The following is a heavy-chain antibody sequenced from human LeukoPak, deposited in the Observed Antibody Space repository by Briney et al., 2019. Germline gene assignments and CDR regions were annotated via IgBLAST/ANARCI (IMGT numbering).Heavy chain of an antibody. V-gene: IGHV1-46*01. D-gene: IGHD3-22*01. CDR1: GYTFTSYY. J-gene: IGHJ4*02. CDR2: INPSGGST. CDR3: ARDLGSYYYDSSGYYASGY. Sequence: ASVKVSCKASGYTFTSYYMHWVRQAPGQGLEWMGIINPSGGSTSYAQKFQGRVTMTRDTSTSTVYMELSSLRSEDTAVYYCARDLGSYYYDSSGYYASGYWGQGTLVTVSS.